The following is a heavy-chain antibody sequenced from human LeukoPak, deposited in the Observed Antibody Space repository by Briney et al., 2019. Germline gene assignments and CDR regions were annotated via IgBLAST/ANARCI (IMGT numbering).Heavy chain of an antibody. Sequence: ASVKVSCKASGGTFSSYAISWARQAPGQGLEWMGGIIPIFGTANYAQKFQGRVTITTDESTSTAYMELSSLRSEDTAVYYCASSPVPDNWFDPWGQGTLVTVSS. CDR2: IIPIFGTA. CDR3: ASSPVPDNWFDP. V-gene: IGHV1-69*05. J-gene: IGHJ5*02. CDR1: GGTFSSYA.